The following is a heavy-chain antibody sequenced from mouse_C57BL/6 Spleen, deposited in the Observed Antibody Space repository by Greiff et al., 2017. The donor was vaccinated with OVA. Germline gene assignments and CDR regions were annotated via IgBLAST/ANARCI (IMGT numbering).Heavy chain of an antibody. Sequence: QVQLKQPGAELVMPGASVKLSCKASGYTFTSYWLHWVKQRPGQGLEWIGEIDPSDSYPNYNQKFKGKSTLTVDKSSSTAYMQLSSLTSEDSAVYYCARGDYSNGAWFAYWGQGTLVTVSA. J-gene: IGHJ3*01. D-gene: IGHD2-5*01. CDR3: ARGDYSNGAWFAY. V-gene: IGHV1-69*01. CDR2: IDPSDSYP. CDR1: GYTFTSYW.